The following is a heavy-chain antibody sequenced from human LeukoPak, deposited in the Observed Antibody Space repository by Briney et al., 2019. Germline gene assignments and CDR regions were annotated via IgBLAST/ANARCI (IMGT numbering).Heavy chain of an antibody. V-gene: IGHV3-20*04. Sequence: GGSLRLSCAASGFTFDDYGMSWVRQAPGKGLEWVSGINWNGGSTGYADSVKGRFTISRDNAKNSLYLQMNSLRAEDTALYYCAKDIGIGASTIFGETPYYYYYGMDVWGQGTTVTVSS. CDR3: AKDIGIGASTIFGETPYYYYYGMDV. CDR2: INWNGGST. J-gene: IGHJ6*02. D-gene: IGHD3-3*01. CDR1: GFTFDDYG.